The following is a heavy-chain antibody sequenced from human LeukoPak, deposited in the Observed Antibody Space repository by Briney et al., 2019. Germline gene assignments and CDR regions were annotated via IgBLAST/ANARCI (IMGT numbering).Heavy chain of an antibody. CDR3: ASVLETGYSYYGMDV. D-gene: IGHD5-18*01. V-gene: IGHV4-4*07. Sequence: SETLSLTCTVSGGSISSYYWSWIRQPAGKGLEWIGRIYTSGSTNYNPSLKSRVTMSVDTSKNQFSLKLSSVTAADPAVYYCASVLETGYSYYGMDVWGQGTTVTVSS. J-gene: IGHJ6*02. CDR1: GGSISSYY. CDR2: IYTSGST.